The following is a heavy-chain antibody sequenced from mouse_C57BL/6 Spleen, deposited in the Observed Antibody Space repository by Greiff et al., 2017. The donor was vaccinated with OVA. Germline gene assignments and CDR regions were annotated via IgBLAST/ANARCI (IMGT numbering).Heavy chain of an antibody. D-gene: IGHD2-4*01. CDR1: GYTFTSYW. V-gene: IGHV1-52*01. J-gene: IGHJ3*01. Sequence: QVQLQQPGAELVRPGSSVKLSCKASGYTFTSYWMHWVKQRPKQGLEWIGNIDPSDSETHYNQKFKDKATLTVDKSSSTAYMQLSSLTSEDSAVYYCARDDYDGLAYWGQGTLVTVSA. CDR2: IDPSDSET. CDR3: ARDDYDGLAY.